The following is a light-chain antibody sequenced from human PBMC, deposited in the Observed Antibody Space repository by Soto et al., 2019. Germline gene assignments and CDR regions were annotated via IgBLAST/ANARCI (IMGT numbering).Light chain of an antibody. J-gene: IGKJ4*01. CDR1: QSVSSY. V-gene: IGKV3-11*01. Sequence: EIVLTQSPATLSLSPGERATLSCRASQSVSSYLAWYQHKPGQAPRLLIYDASNRATGIPARFSGSGSGTDFTFTICRLEPEDFAVCYSLHRYNWPLTFGGGTKVEIK. CDR2: DAS. CDR3: LHRYNWPLT.